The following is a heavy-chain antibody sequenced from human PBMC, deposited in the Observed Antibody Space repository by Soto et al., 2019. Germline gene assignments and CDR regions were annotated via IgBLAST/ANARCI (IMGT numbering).Heavy chain of an antibody. V-gene: IGHV4-38-2*01. CDR1: GYSVSSGYY. J-gene: IGHJ3*02. D-gene: IGHD2-21*02. CDR3: ARRLAYCGGDCYLKADAFDI. Sequence: KSSKTLSLTCAVSGYSVSSGYYWGWIRQPPGKGLEWIGSIYHSGSTYYNPSLKSRVTISVDTSKNQFSLKLSSVTAADTAVYYCARRLAYCGGDCYLKADAFDIWGQGTMVTVSS. CDR2: IYHSGST.